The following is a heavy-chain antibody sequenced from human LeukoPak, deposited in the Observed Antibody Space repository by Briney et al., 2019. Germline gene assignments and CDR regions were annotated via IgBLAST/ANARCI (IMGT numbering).Heavy chain of an antibody. CDR2: INPNSGGT. V-gene: IGHV1-2*02. Sequence: GASVKVSCKASGYTFTGYYMHWVRQAPGQGLEWMGWINPNSGGTNYAQKFQGGVTMTRDTSISTAYMELSRLRSDDTAVYYCARAYVWGSYRYYFDYWGQGTLVTVSS. CDR1: GYTFTGYY. CDR3: ARAYVWGSYRYYFDY. D-gene: IGHD3-16*02. J-gene: IGHJ4*02.